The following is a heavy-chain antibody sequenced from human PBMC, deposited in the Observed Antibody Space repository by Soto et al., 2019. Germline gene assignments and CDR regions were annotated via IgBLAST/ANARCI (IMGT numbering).Heavy chain of an antibody. J-gene: IGHJ4*02. Sequence: QLRLQESGPGLVKPSETLSLTCTVSGGSISSSSYYWGWIRQPPGKGLEWIGSIYYSGSTYYTPSLKSRVTISVDTSRNQFSLKLSSVTAADTAVYYCARQQTVTSSGFDYWGQGTLVTVSS. CDR2: IYYSGST. CDR1: GGSISSSSYY. CDR3: ARQQTVTSSGFDY. V-gene: IGHV4-39*01. D-gene: IGHD4-17*01.